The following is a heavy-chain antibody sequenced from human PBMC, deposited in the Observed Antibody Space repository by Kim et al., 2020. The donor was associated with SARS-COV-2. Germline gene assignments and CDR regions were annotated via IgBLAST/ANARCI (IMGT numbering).Heavy chain of an antibody. D-gene: IGHD1-26*01. Sequence: QGRVTITRDTSASTAYMELSSLRSEDTAVYYCARDPIVGATRYYYYGMDVWGQGTTVTVSS. V-gene: IGHV1-3*01. J-gene: IGHJ6*02. CDR3: ARDPIVGATRYYYYGMDV.